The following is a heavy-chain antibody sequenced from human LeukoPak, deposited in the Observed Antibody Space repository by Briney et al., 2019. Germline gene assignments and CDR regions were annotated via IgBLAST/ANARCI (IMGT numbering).Heavy chain of an antibody. Sequence: ETLSLTCTVSGGSISSSSYYWSWIRQPPGKGLEWIGYTYHSGSTNYNPSLKSRVTISVDTSKNQFSLKLSSVTAADTAVYYCARVSPYGSGSYMAFDIWGQGTMVTVSS. CDR3: ARVSPYGSGSYMAFDI. D-gene: IGHD3-10*01. CDR2: TYHSGST. CDR1: GGSISSSSYY. V-gene: IGHV4-61*01. J-gene: IGHJ3*02.